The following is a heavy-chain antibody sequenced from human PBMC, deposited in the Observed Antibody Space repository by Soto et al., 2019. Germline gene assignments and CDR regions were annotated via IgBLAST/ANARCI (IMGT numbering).Heavy chain of an antibody. Sequence: QVQRVESGGGVVQPGRSLRLSCAASGFTFSSYAMHWVRQAPGKGLEWVAVISYDGSNKYYADSVKGRFTISRDNSKNTLYLQMNSLRAEDTAVYYCARDFPGIEGYGMDVWGQGTTVTVSS. CDR2: ISYDGSNK. D-gene: IGHD3-10*01. V-gene: IGHV3-30-3*01. CDR1: GFTFSSYA. J-gene: IGHJ6*02. CDR3: ARDFPGIEGYGMDV.